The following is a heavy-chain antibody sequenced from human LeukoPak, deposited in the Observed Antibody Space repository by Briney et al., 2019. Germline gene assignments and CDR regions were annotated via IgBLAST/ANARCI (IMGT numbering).Heavy chain of an antibody. J-gene: IGHJ4*02. Sequence: GGSLRLSCTASGFTFSDYAMSWVRQAPGKGLEWVGFIRSKAYGGTTEYAASVKGRFTISRDDSKSIAYLQMNSLKTEDTAVYYCTRGFHYYDRSGRSYYFDYWGQGTLVTVSS. CDR2: IRSKAYGGTT. CDR3: TRGFHYYDRSGRSYYFDY. V-gene: IGHV3-49*04. CDR1: GFTFSDYA. D-gene: IGHD3-22*01.